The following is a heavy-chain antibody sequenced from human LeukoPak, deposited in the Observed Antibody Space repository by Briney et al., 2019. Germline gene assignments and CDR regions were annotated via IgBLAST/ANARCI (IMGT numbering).Heavy chain of an antibody. CDR2: ITTTSRNT. CDR1: GFAFSTYS. D-gene: IGHD3-22*01. CDR3: TRDQYYYDSGGYYVFDF. V-gene: IGHV3-21*01. Sequence: GGSLRLSCAASGFAFSTYSMNWVRQAPGKGLEWVSSITTTSRNTYYADSVKGRFTISRDNAKNSLYLQMNSLRAEDTAVYYCTRDQYYYDSGGYYVFDFWGQGTLVTVSS. J-gene: IGHJ4*02.